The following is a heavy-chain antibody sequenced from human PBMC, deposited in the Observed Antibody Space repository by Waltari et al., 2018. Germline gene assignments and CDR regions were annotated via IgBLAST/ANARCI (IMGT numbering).Heavy chain of an antibody. Sequence: QLQLQASGPGLVKPSELLSLTCTVSGGSISSYYWSCIRQPPGKGLEWIGYINYSGSTKYNPSLKSRVTISADTSKIQFAQMQISVTAADTAVYYCARIYGSGRRIDYWGQGTLVTVSS. CDR3: ARIYGSGRRIDY. CDR2: INYSGST. V-gene: IGHV4-59*01. CDR1: GGSISSYY. D-gene: IGHD3-10*01. J-gene: IGHJ4*02.